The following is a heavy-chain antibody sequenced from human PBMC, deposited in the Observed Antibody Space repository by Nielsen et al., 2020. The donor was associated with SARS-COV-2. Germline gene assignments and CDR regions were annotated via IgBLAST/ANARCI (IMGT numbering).Heavy chain of an antibody. D-gene: IGHD3-10*01. CDR2: ISYDGSNK. Sequence: GGSLRLSCAASGFTFSSYGMHWVRQAPGKGLEWVAVISYDGSNKYYADSVKGRFTISRDNSKNTLYLQMNSLRAEDTAVYYCAKVMVRGVRIKVDAFDIWGQGTMVTVSS. J-gene: IGHJ3*02. CDR1: GFTFSSYG. CDR3: AKVMVRGVRIKVDAFDI. V-gene: IGHV3-30*18.